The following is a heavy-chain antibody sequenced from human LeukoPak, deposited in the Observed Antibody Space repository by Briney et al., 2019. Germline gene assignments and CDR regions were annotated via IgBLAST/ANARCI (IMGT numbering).Heavy chain of an antibody. CDR3: ARDKLLRFGEPTRNWFDP. CDR1: GYTFTSYG. J-gene: IGHJ5*02. V-gene: IGHV1-18*01. CDR2: ISAYNGNT. D-gene: IGHD3-10*01. Sequence: ASVKVSCKASGYTFTSYGISWVRQAPGQGLEWMGWISAYNGNTNYAQKLQGRVTMTTDTSTSTAYMELRSLRSDDTAVYYCARDKLLRFGEPTRNWFDPWGQGTLVTVSS.